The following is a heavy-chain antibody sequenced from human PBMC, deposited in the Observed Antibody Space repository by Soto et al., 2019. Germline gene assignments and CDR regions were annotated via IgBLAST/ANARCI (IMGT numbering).Heavy chain of an antibody. CDR3: ARKDKSGYFNWFDP. V-gene: IGHV5-51*01. D-gene: IGHD3-22*01. CDR1: GYRFTSYW. Sequence: LKISCRTSGYRFTSYWIAWVRQMPVKGLEWMGIIFPSDSDTRYSPSFQGQVTISADRSTSTVFLQWASLKASDTAVYFCARKDKSGYFNWFDPWGQGTLVTVS. J-gene: IGHJ5*02. CDR2: IFPSDSDT.